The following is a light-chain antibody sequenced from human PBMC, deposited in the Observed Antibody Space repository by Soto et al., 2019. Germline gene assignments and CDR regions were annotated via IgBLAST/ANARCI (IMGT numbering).Light chain of an antibody. CDR3: QQYGSAPPIT. V-gene: IGKV3-20*01. J-gene: IGKJ5*01. Sequence: IVSTQTQRTLSLSPRQRATRCLMVIQSVSSGNLAWYQQKPGQAPRLLIYGASSRATGIPDRFSGSWSGTDFTLTISRLEPEGFAVYYCQQYGSAPPITFGQGTRLEIK. CDR1: QSVSSGN. CDR2: GAS.